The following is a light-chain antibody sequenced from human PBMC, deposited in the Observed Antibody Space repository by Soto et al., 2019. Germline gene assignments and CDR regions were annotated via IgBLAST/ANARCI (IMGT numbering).Light chain of an antibody. Sequence: QSVLTQPPSASGTPGQRVTISCSGSSSNIGSNYVYWYQQLPGTAPKLLIYRNNQRPSGVPDRFSGSKSGTSASLAISGLRSRVEATYNSAAWVDGLGGRVVFGVGT. CDR1: SSNIGSNY. V-gene: IGLV1-47*01. CDR2: RNN. J-gene: IGLJ2*01. CDR3: AAWVDGLGGRVV.